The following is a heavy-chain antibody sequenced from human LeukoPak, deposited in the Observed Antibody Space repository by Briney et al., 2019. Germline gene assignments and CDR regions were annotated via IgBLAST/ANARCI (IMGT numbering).Heavy chain of an antibody. CDR2: IYYSGST. CDR1: GGSISSGGYY. CDR3: ARGDGDYYFDY. Sequence: SETLSLTCTVSGGSISSGGYYWSWIRQHPGKGLEWIGYIYYSGSTYYNPSLKSRVTVSVDTSKNQFSLKLSSVTAADTAVYYCARGDGDYYFDYWGQGTLVTVSS. D-gene: IGHD4-17*01. J-gene: IGHJ4*02. V-gene: IGHV4-31*03.